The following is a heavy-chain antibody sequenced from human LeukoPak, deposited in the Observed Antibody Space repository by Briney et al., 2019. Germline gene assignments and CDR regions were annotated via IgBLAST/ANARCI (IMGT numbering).Heavy chain of an antibody. CDR1: GFTFSSYS. V-gene: IGHV3-21*01. CDR2: ISSSSSYI. D-gene: IGHD5-18*01. Sequence: GGSLRLSCAASGFTFSSYSMNWVRQAPGKGLEWVSSISSSSSYIYYADSVKGRFTISRDNAKNSLYLQMNSLRAEDTAVYYCARAPPASYGSFYYMDVWGKGTTVTVSS. J-gene: IGHJ6*03. CDR3: ARAPPASYGSFYYMDV.